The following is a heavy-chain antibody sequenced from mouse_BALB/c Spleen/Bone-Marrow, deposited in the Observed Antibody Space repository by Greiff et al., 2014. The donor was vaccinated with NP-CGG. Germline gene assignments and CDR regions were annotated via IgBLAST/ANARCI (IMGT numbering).Heavy chain of an antibody. J-gene: IGHJ3*01. D-gene: IGHD3-3*01. Sequence: EVKLEESGGGLVKPGGSLKLSCAASGFTFSDYYMYWVRQTPEKRLEWVATISDGGSYTYYPDSVKGRFTISRDNTKNILYLQMSSLKAEDTAMYYCTREGDGAYWGQGTLVTVSA. CDR2: ISDGGSYT. CDR3: TREGDGAY. V-gene: IGHV5-4*02. CDR1: GFTFSDYY.